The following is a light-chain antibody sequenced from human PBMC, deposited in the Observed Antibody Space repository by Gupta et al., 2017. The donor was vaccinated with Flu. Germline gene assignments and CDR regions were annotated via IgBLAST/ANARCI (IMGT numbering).Light chain of an antibody. CDR1: QSVSSSY. CDR2: GAS. J-gene: IGKJ2*01. V-gene: IGKV3-20*01. Sequence: GTLSLSPAERATLSCRASQSVSSSYLAWYQQKPGRAPRLLIYGASNRATGIPDRFSGSGSGTDFTLTISRLDPEDFAVYYCQRYGSSLYTFGPGTKMEIK. CDR3: QRYGSSLYT.